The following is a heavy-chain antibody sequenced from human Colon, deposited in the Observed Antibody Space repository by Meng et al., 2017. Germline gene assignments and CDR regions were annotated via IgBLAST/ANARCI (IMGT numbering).Heavy chain of an antibody. D-gene: IGHD6-6*01. CDR3: ARATYDLLSFRAARSGFDY. V-gene: IGHV4-34*01. Sequence: SETLSLTCAVYGGSFSGYYWSWIRQPPGKGLEWIGEINHSGSTNYNPSLKSRVTISVDTSKNQFSLKLSSVTAADTAVYYCARATYDLLSFRAARSGFDYWGQGTLVTVSS. CDR2: INHSGST. CDR1: GGSFSGYY. J-gene: IGHJ4*02.